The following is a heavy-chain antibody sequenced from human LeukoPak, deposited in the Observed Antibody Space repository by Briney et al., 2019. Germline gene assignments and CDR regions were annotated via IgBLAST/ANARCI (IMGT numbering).Heavy chain of an antibody. CDR1: GDSINSSSYY. J-gene: IGHJ4*02. CDR2: IYYRGNT. CDR3: AREAYYYDSSGYHGVGFDY. D-gene: IGHD3-22*01. Sequence: SETLSLTCTVSGDSINSSSYYWDWIRQPPGKGLEWIGSIYYRGNTYYNPSLKSRVTISVDTSKNHFSLRLSSVTAADTAVYYCAREAYYYDSSGYHGVGFDYWGQGTLVTVSS. V-gene: IGHV4-39*07.